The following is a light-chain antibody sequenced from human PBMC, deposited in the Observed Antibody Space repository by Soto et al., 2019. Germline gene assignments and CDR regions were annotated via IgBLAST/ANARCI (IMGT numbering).Light chain of an antibody. CDR1: SSDVGGYNY. CDR3: SSYAGSKTL. Sequence: QSALTQPPSASGAPGQSVTISCTGTSSDVGGYNYVSWYQQHPGKAPKLMIYEVSKRPSGVPDRFSASKSGNTASLTVSGLQSEDEADYYCSSYAGSKTLFGTGTKVTVL. CDR2: EVS. V-gene: IGLV2-8*01. J-gene: IGLJ1*01.